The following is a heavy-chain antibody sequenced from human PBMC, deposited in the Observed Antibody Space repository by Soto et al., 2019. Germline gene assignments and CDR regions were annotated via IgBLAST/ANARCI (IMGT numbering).Heavy chain of an antibody. V-gene: IGHV3-66*01. D-gene: IGHD3-10*01. Sequence: GGSLRLSCAASGFTVSSNYMSWVRQAPGKGLEWVSVIYSGGSTYYADSVKGRFTISRDNSKNTLYLQMNSLRAEDTAVYYCAFTMVRGRYFQHWGQGTLVTVSS. CDR1: GFTVSSNY. J-gene: IGHJ1*01. CDR2: IYSGGST. CDR3: AFTMVRGRYFQH.